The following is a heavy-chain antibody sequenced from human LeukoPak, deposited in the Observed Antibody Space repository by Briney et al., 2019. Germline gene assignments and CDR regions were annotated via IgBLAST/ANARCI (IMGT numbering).Heavy chain of an antibody. Sequence: ASVKVSCKASGYTFTSYGISWVRQAPGQGLEWMGWISAYNGNTNYAQKLQGRVTMTTDTSTSTAYMELRSLRSDDTAVYYCARDYDSSGYYSNWLDPWGQGTLVTVSS. CDR1: GYTFTSYG. CDR3: ARDYDSSGYYSNWLDP. V-gene: IGHV1-18*01. D-gene: IGHD3-22*01. J-gene: IGHJ5*02. CDR2: ISAYNGNT.